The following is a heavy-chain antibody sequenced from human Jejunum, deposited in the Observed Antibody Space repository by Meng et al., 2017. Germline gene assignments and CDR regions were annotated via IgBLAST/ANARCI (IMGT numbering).Heavy chain of an antibody. CDR2: ITGSGNDP. J-gene: IGHJ4*02. CDR1: GFTFSNCA. Sequence: EVQLVGAGGGLAQPGGSLPLSCVASGFTFSNCAMSWVRQAPGKGLEWLSDITGSGNDPYYVDSVKGRFTISRDNSKNTLYLQMKSLRAEDTAVYYCAKVRLGGMAADLTNWGQGTLVTASS. D-gene: IGHD6-13*01. CDR3: AKVRLGGMAADLTN. V-gene: IGHV3-23*04.